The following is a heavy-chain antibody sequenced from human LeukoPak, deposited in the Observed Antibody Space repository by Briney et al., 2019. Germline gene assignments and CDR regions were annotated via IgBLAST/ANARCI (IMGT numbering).Heavy chain of an antibody. D-gene: IGHD4-11*01. CDR3: TNTNYENFDY. CDR2: IYFSGST. V-gene: IGHV4-59*08. CDR1: GGSFSGYY. J-gene: IGHJ4*02. Sequence: PSETLSLTCAAYGGSFSGYYRSWIRQPPGKGLEWIGYIYFSGSTNYNPSLKSRVSISIAKSKSQFSLKLSSVTAADTAVYYCTNTNYENFDYWGQGTLVTVSS.